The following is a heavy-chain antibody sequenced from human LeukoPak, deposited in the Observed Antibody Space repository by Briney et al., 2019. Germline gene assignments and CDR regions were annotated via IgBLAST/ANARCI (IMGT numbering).Heavy chain of an antibody. CDR3: ARDFIVVVVAAPYNWFDP. V-gene: IGHV3-11*06. J-gene: IGHJ5*02. CDR1: GFTFSDYY. CDR2: ICSSSSYT. D-gene: IGHD2-15*01. Sequence: GGSLRLSCAASGFTFSDYYMSWIRQAPGKGLEWVSYICSSSSYTNYADSVKGRFTISRDNAKNSLYLQMNSLRAEDTAVYYCARDFIVVVVAAPYNWFDPWGQGTLVTVSS.